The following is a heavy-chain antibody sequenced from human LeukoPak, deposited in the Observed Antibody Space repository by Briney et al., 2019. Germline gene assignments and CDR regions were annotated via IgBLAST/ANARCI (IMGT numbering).Heavy chain of an antibody. CDR1: GGSISIFY. Sequence: SETLSLTCTVSGGSISIFYWSWLRAPPEGRLEWSGYIFYSGSTHYNPSLKRRVTISVDTSKTQFSLNLSSETAADAAVYHCAGKDCSSTSCYGLGVWLDPWGQGTRVSVLS. J-gene: IGHJ5*02. CDR2: IFYSGST. D-gene: IGHD2-2*01. V-gene: IGHV4-59*01. CDR3: AGKDCSSTSCYGLGVWLDP.